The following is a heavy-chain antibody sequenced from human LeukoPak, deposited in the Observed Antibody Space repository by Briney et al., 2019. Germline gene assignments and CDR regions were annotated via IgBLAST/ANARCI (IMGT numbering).Heavy chain of an antibody. J-gene: IGHJ4*02. V-gene: IGHV2-70*11. Sequence: SGPALVKPTQTLTLTFTFSGFSLSTSGMCVSWIRQPPGKALEWLARIDWEDDKYYRTSLKTRLTISKDTSKNQVVLKMTNMDPVDTATYYCARETYYYDSRASKQVDYWGQGTLVTVSS. CDR2: IDWEDDK. D-gene: IGHD3-22*01. CDR1: GFSLSTSGMC. CDR3: ARETYYYDSRASKQVDY.